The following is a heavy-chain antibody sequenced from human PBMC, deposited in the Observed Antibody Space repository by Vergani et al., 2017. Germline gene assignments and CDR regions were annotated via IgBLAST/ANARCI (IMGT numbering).Heavy chain of an antibody. CDR3: ARHWVYGSGSIDY. V-gene: IGHV4-39*01. CDR1: GGSISSSSYY. CDR2: IYYSGST. D-gene: IGHD3-10*01. J-gene: IGHJ4*02. Sequence: QLQLQESGPGLVKPSETLSLTCTVSGGSISSSSYYWGWIRQPPGKGLEWIGSIYYSGSTYYNPSLKSRVTISGDTFKNQFSLKLSSVSAADTAVYYYARHWVYGSGSIDYGGQGTLVTVSS.